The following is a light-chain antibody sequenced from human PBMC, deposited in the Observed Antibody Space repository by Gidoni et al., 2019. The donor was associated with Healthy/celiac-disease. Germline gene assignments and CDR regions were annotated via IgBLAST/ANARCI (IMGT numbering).Light chain of an antibody. V-gene: IGKV1-39*01. J-gene: IGKJ4*01. CDR2: AAS. CDR3: QQSYSTLLT. Sequence: DIKMTQSPSSLSASVGERVTITCRASQSISSYLNWYQQKPGKAPKLLIYAASSLQGGVPSRFSGSGSGTDFTLTISSLQPEDFATYYCQQSYSTLLTFGGGTKVEIK. CDR1: QSISSY.